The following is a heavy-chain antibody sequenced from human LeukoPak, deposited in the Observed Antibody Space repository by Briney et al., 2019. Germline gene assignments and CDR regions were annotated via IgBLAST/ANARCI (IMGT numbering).Heavy chain of an antibody. D-gene: IGHD5-18*01. CDR3: ARAPFGTDSYGYPWFDP. V-gene: IGHV1-2*02. J-gene: IGHJ5*02. CDR2: INPNSGGT. Sequence: ASVKVSCKASGYTFTGYYMHWVRQAPGQGLEWMGWINPNSGGTNYAQKFQGRVTMTRDTSISTAYMELSRLRSDDTAVYYCARAPFGTDSYGYPWFDPWGQGTLVTVSS. CDR1: GYTFTGYY.